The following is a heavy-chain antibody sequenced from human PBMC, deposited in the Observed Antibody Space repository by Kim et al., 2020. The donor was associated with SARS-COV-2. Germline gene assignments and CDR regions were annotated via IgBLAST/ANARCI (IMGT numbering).Heavy chain of an antibody. CDR3: AKDWSRGEPIPFDY. V-gene: IGHV3-30*18. CDR1: GFTFSSYG. D-gene: IGHD3-16*01. CDR2: ISYDGSNK. J-gene: IGHJ4*02. Sequence: GGSLRLPCAASGFTFSSYGMHWVRQAPGKGLEWVAVISYDGSNKYYADSVKGRFTISRDNSKNTLYLQMNSLRAEDTAVYYCAKDWSRGEPIPFDYWGQGTLVTVSS.